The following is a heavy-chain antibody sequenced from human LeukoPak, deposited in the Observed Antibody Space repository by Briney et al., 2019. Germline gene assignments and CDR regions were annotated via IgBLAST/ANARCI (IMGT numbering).Heavy chain of an antibody. Sequence: PSETLSLTCTVSGGSISSYYWSWIRQPPGKGLEWIGYIYYSGSTNYNPSLESRVTISVDTSKNQFSLKLSSVTAADTAVYYCARVGYDSSGYLYGMDVWGQGTTVTVSS. CDR2: IYYSGST. CDR3: ARVGYDSSGYLYGMDV. D-gene: IGHD3-22*01. J-gene: IGHJ6*02. V-gene: IGHV4-59*01. CDR1: GGSISSYY.